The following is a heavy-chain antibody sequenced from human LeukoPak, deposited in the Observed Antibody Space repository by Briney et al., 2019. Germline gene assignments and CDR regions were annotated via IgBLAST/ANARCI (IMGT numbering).Heavy chain of an antibody. CDR2: IRAFNGNT. J-gene: IGHJ6*02. D-gene: IGHD2-2*01. V-gene: IGHV1-18*01. CDR1: GYTLTGYG. Sequence: ASVKVSCKASGYTLTGYGIIWVRQAPGQGLEWLGWIRAFNGNTNYAREIQGRVTMTTDTSTNTAYMDLRSLTSDDTAIYYCARRCSSSSCRSYGMDVWGQGTTVTVSS. CDR3: ARRCSSSSCRSYGMDV.